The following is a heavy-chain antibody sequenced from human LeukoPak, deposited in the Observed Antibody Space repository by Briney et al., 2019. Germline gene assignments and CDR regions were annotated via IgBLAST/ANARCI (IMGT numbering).Heavy chain of an antibody. CDR1: GGSLSGYY. J-gene: IGHJ4*02. V-gene: IGHV4-34*01. CDR2: IHHSGST. Sequence: SETLSLTCAVYGGSLSGYYWSWIRQPPGKGLEWIGEIHHSGSTNYNASLKSRVTISVDTSKNQFSLKLSTVTAADTAVYYCARSGRYFETQWGQGTLVTVSS. D-gene: IGHD3-9*01. CDR3: ARSGRYFETQ.